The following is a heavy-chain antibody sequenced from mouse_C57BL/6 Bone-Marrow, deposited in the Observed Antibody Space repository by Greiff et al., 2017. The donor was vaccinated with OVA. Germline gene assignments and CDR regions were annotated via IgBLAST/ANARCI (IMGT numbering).Heavy chain of an antibody. Sequence: EVQGVESGGGLVKPGGSLKLSCAASGFTFSSYTMSWVRQTPEKRLEWVATISGGGGNTYYPDSVKGRFTISRDNAKNTLYLQMSSLRSEDTALYYCARRHITTVVAKGYWYFDVWGTGTTVTVSS. CDR2: ISGGGGNT. CDR1: GFTFSSYT. V-gene: IGHV5-9*01. CDR3: ARRHITTVVAKGYWYFDV. D-gene: IGHD1-1*01. J-gene: IGHJ1*03.